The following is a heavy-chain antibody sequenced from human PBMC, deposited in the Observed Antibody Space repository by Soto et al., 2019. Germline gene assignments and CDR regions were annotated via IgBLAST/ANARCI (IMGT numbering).Heavy chain of an antibody. CDR3: ARDGYCSGGSCYSHY. Sequence: EVQLVESGGGLVKPGGSLRLSCAASGFTFSTYSMSWVRQAPGKGLEWVSSISSSSSYIYYADSVKGRFTISRDNVKNALSLQMNSLRAEDTAVYYCARDGYCSGGSCYSHYWGQGTLVTVSS. J-gene: IGHJ4*02. CDR1: GFTFSTYS. CDR2: ISSSSSYI. D-gene: IGHD2-15*01. V-gene: IGHV3-21*01.